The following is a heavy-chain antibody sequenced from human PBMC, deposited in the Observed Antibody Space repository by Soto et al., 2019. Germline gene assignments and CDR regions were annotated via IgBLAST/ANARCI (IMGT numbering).Heavy chain of an antibody. CDR3: ARDPTIFGVVQNYGMEV. CDR1: GYTFTTSG. D-gene: IGHD3-3*01. V-gene: IGHV1-18*01. Sequence: GASVKTSCKASGYTFTTSGIIGLRQAPGQGLEWMGWISAYNGYTNYAQKLQGRVTMTTDTSTSTAYMELRSLRSDDTAVYYCARDPTIFGVVQNYGMEVWGQGTMVTLPS. CDR2: ISAYNGYT. J-gene: IGHJ6*02.